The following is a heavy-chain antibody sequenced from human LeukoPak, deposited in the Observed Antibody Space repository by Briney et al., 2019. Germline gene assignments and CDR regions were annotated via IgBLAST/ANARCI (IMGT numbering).Heavy chain of an antibody. J-gene: IGHJ4*02. V-gene: IGHV3-7*01. CDR1: GFTFSSYW. D-gene: IGHD3-22*01. Sequence: GGSLRLSCAASGFTFSSYWMSWVRQAPGKGLEWVANIKQDGSEKYYVDSVKGRFTISRDNAKNSLYLQMNSLRAEDTAVYYCAQRSHYDSSGYYLGYWGQGTLVTVSS. CDR3: AQRSHYDSSGYYLGY. CDR2: IKQDGSEK.